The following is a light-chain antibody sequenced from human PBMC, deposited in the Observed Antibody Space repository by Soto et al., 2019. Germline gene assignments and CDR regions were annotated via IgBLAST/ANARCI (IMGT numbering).Light chain of an antibody. V-gene: IGKV1-5*03. J-gene: IGKJ1*01. Sequence: SQNQNSLSASVGDRVTITCRASQSFSSWLAWYQQKPGKAPKLLIYKASSLQSGVPSRFSGSGSGTEFTLTISSLQPDDFATYYCQQYNCFPWTFGQGTNV. CDR1: QSFSSW. CDR3: QQYNCFPWT. CDR2: KAS.